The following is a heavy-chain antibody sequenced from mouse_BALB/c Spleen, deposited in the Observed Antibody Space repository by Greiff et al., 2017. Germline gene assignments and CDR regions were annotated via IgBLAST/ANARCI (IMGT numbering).Heavy chain of an antibody. CDR1: GDTFTSYW. D-gene: IGHD4-1*01. Sequence: QQSCKASGDTFTSYWMNWVKQRPEQGLEWIGRIDPYDSETHYNQKFKDKAILTVDKSSSTAYMQLSSLTSEDSAVYYCASLTGPYWGQGTLVTVSA. CDR2: IDPYDSET. J-gene: IGHJ3*01. CDR3: ASLTGPY. V-gene: IGHV1-74*01.